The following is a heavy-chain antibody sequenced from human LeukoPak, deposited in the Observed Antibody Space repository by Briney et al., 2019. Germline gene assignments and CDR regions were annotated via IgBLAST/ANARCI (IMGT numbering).Heavy chain of an antibody. J-gene: IGHJ4*02. D-gene: IGHD6-6*01. CDR2: ISGSGGDT. V-gene: IGHV3-23*01. CDR1: GFPSTFA. Sequence: PGGSLRLSCAASGFPSTFAMSWVRQAPGKGLEWVSTISGSGGDTYYAESVKGRFTISRDNSKDALYLQMDSLRAEDTAVYYCAKQSPARSLGEGGRGTLVTVSS. CDR3: AKQSPARSLGE.